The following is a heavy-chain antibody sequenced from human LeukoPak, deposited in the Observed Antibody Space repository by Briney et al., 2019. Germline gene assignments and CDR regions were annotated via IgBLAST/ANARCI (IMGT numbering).Heavy chain of an antibody. CDR3: AKDFVRVSSVYYYDY. Sequence: PGGSLRLSCAASGFTFSSYSMNWVRQAPGKGLEWVSSISSSSSYIYYADSVKGRFTISRDNAKNSLYLQMNSLRTEDTAVYYCAKDFVRVSSVYYYDYWGQGTLVTVSS. D-gene: IGHD3-22*01. CDR1: GFTFSSYS. CDR2: ISSSSSYI. J-gene: IGHJ4*02. V-gene: IGHV3-21*01.